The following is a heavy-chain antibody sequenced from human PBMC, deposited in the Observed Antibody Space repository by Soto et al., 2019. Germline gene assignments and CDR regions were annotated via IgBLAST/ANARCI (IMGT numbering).Heavy chain of an antibody. J-gene: IGHJ4*02. Sequence: GPAQVKPRQTLTLTCTFSGFSLTTSGVGVGWIRQSPGRAPEWLALIYWDDDKRYSPSLKSRLTITKDASKNQVVLTMADLDPADTATYYCAHRVLRTVFGLVTTTAIYFDFWGQGTPVTVSS. V-gene: IGHV2-5*02. CDR3: AHRVLRTVFGLVTTTAIYFDF. CDR1: GFSLTTSGVG. CDR2: IYWDDDK. D-gene: IGHD3-3*01.